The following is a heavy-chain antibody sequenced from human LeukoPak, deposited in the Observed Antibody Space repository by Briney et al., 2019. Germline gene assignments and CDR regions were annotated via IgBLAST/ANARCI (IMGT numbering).Heavy chain of an antibody. CDR2: INPNSGGT. V-gene: IGHV1-2*02. CDR1: GYTFTSYY. D-gene: IGHD5-18*01. CDR3: AKNVDTAMYDAFDI. Sequence: GASVKVSCKASGYTFTSYYMHWVRQAPGQGLEWMGWINPNSGGTNYAQKFQGRVTMTRDTSISTAYMELSRLRSDDTAVYYCAKNVDTAMYDAFDIWGQGTMVTVSS. J-gene: IGHJ3*02.